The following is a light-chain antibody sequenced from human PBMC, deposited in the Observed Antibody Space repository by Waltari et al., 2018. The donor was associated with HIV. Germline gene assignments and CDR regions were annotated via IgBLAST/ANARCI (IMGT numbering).Light chain of an antibody. CDR3: FSTDNNGDVRF. Sequence: SRELTQPPSVSVSPGQTAKIPCSGDALPRNFVYWYQQKSGQAPILVIYEDTKRPSGIPERRSGSSSGTMATLTISGAQLEDEADYYCFSTDNNGDVRFFGGGTKLTVL. J-gene: IGLJ2*01. CDR2: EDT. CDR1: ALPRNF. V-gene: IGLV3-10*01.